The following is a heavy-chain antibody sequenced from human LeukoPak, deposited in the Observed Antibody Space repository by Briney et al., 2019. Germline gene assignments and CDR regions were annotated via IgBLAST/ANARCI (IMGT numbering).Heavy chain of an antibody. CDR2: INSDASYR. D-gene: IGHD3-10*01. V-gene: IGHV3-74*01. Sequence: QPGSPLRLSRAAAVFTCSSYWLHCRRQAPGKGLLLVSLINSDASYRDYEDSVKGRFTISRDNARNTLYLQMNSLRPEDTAVYYCARQRYYYGSGSQGYWGQGTLVTVSS. CDR3: ARQRYYYGSGSQGY. J-gene: IGHJ4*02. CDR1: VFTCSSYW.